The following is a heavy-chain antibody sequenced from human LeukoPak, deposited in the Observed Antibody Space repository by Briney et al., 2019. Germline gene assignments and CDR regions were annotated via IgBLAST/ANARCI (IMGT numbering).Heavy chain of an antibody. J-gene: IGHJ6*02. Sequence: GGSLRLSCAASGFTFSSYWMSWVRQAPGKGLEWVANIKQDGSEKYYVDSVKGRFTISRDSAKNSLYLQMNSLRAEDTAVYYCARDRLEYYDFWSGYGGKYYYYGMDVWGQGTTVTVSS. D-gene: IGHD3-3*01. CDR2: IKQDGSEK. CDR1: GFTFSSYW. CDR3: ARDRLEYYDFWSGYGGKYYYYGMDV. V-gene: IGHV3-7*01.